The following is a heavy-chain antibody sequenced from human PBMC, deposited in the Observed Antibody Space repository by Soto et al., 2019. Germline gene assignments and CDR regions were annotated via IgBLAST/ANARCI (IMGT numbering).Heavy chain of an antibody. Sequence: SVKVSYKASGGNFSSYTISWVRQAPGQGLEWIGRIVPILGIANYAQKFQGRVTITADKSTSTAYMELSSLRSEDTAVYYCARSEYYDYIWGSYQPNQSIHWFDPWGQGTLVTVSS. CDR1: GGNFSSYT. V-gene: IGHV1-69*02. CDR2: IVPILGIA. CDR3: ARSEYYDYIWGSYQPNQSIHWFDP. J-gene: IGHJ5*02. D-gene: IGHD3-16*02.